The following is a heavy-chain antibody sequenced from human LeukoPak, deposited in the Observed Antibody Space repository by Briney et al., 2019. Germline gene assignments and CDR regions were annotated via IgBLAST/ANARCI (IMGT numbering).Heavy chain of an antibody. D-gene: IGHD5-18*01. V-gene: IGHV3-15*01. CDR1: GFTFSNAW. J-gene: IGHJ6*02. CDR2: IKSKTDGGTT. Sequence: PGGSLRLSCAASGFTFSNAWMSWVRQAPGKGLEWVGRIKSKTDGGTTDYAAPVKGRFPISRDDSKNTLYLKMNSLKTEDTAVYYCTTGYSYGLGSMDVWGQGTTVTVSS. CDR3: TTGYSYGLGSMDV.